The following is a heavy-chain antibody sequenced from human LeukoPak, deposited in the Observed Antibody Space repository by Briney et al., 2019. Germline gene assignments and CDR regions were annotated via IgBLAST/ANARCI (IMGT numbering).Heavy chain of an antibody. J-gene: IGHJ4*02. CDR3: ARGAAAWGFDY. CDR1: GYTFPSYY. Sequence: ASVKVSCMASGYTFPSYYMHWVRQAPGPGVEWMGIINPSGGRTSYAQKFQGRVTMTRDTSTSPVYMELSSLRSEDTAVYYCARGAAAWGFDYWGQGTLVTVSS. CDR2: INPSGGRT. V-gene: IGHV1-46*03. D-gene: IGHD2-2*01.